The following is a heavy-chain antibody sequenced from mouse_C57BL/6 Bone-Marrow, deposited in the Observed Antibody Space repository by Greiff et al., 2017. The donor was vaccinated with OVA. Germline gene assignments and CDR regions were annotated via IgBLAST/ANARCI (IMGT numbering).Heavy chain of an antibody. CDR3: APRVFTTVVAPSAMDY. D-gene: IGHD1-1*01. CDR1: EYEFPSHD. J-gene: IGHJ4*01. CDR2: INSDGGST. Sequence: VQLQQSGGGLVQPGESLKLSCESNEYEFPSHDMSWVRKTPEKRLELVAAINSDGGSTYYPDTMERRFIISRDNTKKTLYLQMSSLRSEDTALYYCAPRVFTTVVAPSAMDYWGQGTSVTVSS. V-gene: IGHV5-2*01.